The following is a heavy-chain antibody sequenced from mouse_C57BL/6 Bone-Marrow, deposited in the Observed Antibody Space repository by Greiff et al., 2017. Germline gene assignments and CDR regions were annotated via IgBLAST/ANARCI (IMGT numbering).Heavy chain of an antibody. CDR3: ARSGSLGRSFDF. D-gene: IGHD4-1*01. CDR1: GYTFTSYW. J-gene: IGHJ2*01. CDR2: IYPTSGRT. V-gene: IGHV1-55*01. Sequence: QVQLQQPGAELVKPGASVKMSCKASGYTFTSYWITWVKQRPGQGLEWIGDIYPTSGRTNYNAKFKSKAILTVDTSSNTAYMQLSSLTSDDSAVFDCARSGSLGRSFDFWGQGTTLTVSS.